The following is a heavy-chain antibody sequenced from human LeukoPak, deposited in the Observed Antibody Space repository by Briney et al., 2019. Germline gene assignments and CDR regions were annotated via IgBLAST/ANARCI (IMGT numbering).Heavy chain of an antibody. CDR3: ARDASSGWYNRFDP. Sequence: SETLSLTCTVSGGSISSYYWSWIRQPPGKGLEWIGYIYYSGSTNYNPSLKSRVTISVDTSKNQFSLKLSSVTAADTAVYYCARDASSGWYNRFDPWGRGTLVTVSS. J-gene: IGHJ5*02. D-gene: IGHD6-19*01. CDR1: GGSISSYY. CDR2: IYYSGST. V-gene: IGHV4-59*01.